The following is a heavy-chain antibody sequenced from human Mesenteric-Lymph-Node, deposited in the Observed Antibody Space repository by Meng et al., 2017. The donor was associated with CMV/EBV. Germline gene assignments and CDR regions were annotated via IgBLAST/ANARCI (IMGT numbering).Heavy chain of an antibody. V-gene: IGHV3-48*03. Sequence: GGSLRLSCAASGFTFSSHEMNWVRQAPGKGLEWVSYISSSGITIHYADSVKGRFTISRDNAKNSLYLQMNSLRAEDTAVYYCARDFWSGYYWHTFDIWGQGTMVTVSS. D-gene: IGHD3-3*01. CDR1: GFTFSSHE. CDR2: ISSSGITI. CDR3: ARDFWSGYYWHTFDI. J-gene: IGHJ3*02.